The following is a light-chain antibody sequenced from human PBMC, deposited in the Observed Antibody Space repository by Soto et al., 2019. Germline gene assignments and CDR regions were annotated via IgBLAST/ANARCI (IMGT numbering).Light chain of an antibody. V-gene: IGKV1-5*01. J-gene: IGKJ1*01. Sequence: DIQMTQSPSTLSASVGDRVTITCRASQSISSWLAWYQQKPGKAPKLLIYDASSLESGVASRFSGSGSGTEFTLTISSLQPDDFATYYCQQYNSYSRTFGQGTKVDIK. CDR3: QQYNSYSRT. CDR2: DAS. CDR1: QSISSW.